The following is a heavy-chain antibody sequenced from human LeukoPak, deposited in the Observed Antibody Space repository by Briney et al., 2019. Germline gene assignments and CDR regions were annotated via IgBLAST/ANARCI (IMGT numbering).Heavy chain of an antibody. CDR3: ARERERDAFDI. V-gene: IGHV3-30*04. D-gene: IGHD5-24*01. CDR2: ISYDGSNK. CDR1: GFTFSSYA. Sequence: GRSLRLSCAASGFTFSSYAMHWVRQAPGKGLEWVAVISYDGSNKYYADSVKGRFTISRDNSKNTLYLQMNSLRAEDTAVYYCARERERDAFDIWGQGTMVTVSS. J-gene: IGHJ3*02.